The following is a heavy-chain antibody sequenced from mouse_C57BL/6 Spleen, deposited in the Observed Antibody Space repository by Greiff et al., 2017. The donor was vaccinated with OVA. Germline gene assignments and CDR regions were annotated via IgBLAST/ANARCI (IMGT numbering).Heavy chain of an antibody. CDR1: GYAFSSSW. Sequence: QVQLKESGPELVKPGASVKISCKASGYAFSSSWMNWVKQRPGKGLEWIGRIYPGDGDTNYNGKFKGKATLTADKSSSTAYMQLSSLTSEDSAVYFCAREGGTWELGRYFDYWGQGTTLTVSS. CDR3: AREGGTWELGRYFDY. J-gene: IGHJ2*01. CDR2: IYPGDGDT. V-gene: IGHV1-82*01. D-gene: IGHD4-1*01.